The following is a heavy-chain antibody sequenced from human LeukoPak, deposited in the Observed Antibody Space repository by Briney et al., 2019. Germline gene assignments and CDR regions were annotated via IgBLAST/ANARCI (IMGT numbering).Heavy chain of an antibody. Sequence: PSETLSLTCAVYGGSFSGYYWSWIRQPPGKGLEWIGEINHSGSTNYNPSLKSRVTISVDTSKNQFSLKLSSVTAADTAVYYCARLAARHRYYYYGMDVWGQGTTVTVSS. V-gene: IGHV4-34*01. J-gene: IGHJ6*02. CDR2: INHSGST. D-gene: IGHD6-6*01. CDR3: ARLAARHRYYYYGMDV. CDR1: GGSFSGYY.